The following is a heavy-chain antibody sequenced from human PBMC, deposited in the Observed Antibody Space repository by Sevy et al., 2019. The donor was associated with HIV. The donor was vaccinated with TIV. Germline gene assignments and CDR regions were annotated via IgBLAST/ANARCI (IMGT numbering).Heavy chain of an antibody. Sequence: GGSLRLSCAASGFTFSSYSMNWVRLAPGKGLEWVSSISSGSTYIYYADSVKGRFTISRDNAKNSLFLQMNSLRADDTAMYYCAGDRGAGTSSYGMGVWGQGTTVTVSS. CDR1: GFTFSSYS. V-gene: IGHV3-21*06. CDR3: AGDRGAGTSSYGMGV. CDR2: ISSGSTYI. J-gene: IGHJ6*02. D-gene: IGHD1-1*01.